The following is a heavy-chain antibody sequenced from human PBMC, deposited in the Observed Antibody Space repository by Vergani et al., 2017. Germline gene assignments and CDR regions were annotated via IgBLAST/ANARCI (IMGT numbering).Heavy chain of an antibody. CDR2: IYRTGRT. CDR3: ARLSGIVYDISSGTQYLFDF. Sequence: QVQLQESGPGLVKTSETLSLTCAVSGFSIDNGYYWDWIRQPPGKGLEWIGSIYRTGRTHFNPSLKSRVTISVDKSNNHFSRRLNTLTAADTAVYYCARLSGIVYDISSGTQYLFDFWGQGTLVTVAS. V-gene: IGHV4-38-2*01. J-gene: IGHJ4*02. D-gene: IGHD3-9*01. CDR1: GFSIDNGYY.